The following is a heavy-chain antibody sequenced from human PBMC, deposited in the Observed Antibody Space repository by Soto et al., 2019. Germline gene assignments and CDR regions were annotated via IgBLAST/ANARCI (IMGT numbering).Heavy chain of an antibody. Sequence: QEQLVESGGDVVQPGKSLRLSCSASGFTFSSNILHWVRQAPGKGLEWVAVMSPNGDIKIYADSVKGRFTISRDNSKNTLYLQMNSLRSEDTGIYYCALAKILGAPDYFDSWGQGTLVTVSS. CDR1: GFTFSSNI. CDR2: MSPNGDIK. CDR3: ALAKILGAPDYFDS. J-gene: IGHJ4*02. V-gene: IGHV3-30-3*01.